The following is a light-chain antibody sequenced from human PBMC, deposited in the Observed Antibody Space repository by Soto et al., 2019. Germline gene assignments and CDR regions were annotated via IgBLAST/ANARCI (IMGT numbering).Light chain of an antibody. J-gene: IGKJ1*01. V-gene: IGKV3-20*01. Sequence: EIVLTQSPDTLSLSPGERATLYCRASQSVTYDQLAWYRQTPGQAPRLLIYGASSRAAGIPDRFSGSGSGTDFTLTISRLEPEDFVVYHCQQYGDLPPTFGQGTKVDNK. CDR2: GAS. CDR3: QQYGDLPPT. CDR1: QSVTYDQ.